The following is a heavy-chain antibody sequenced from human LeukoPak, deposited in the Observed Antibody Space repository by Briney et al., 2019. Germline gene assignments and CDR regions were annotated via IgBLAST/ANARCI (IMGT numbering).Heavy chain of an antibody. V-gene: IGHV1-24*01. J-gene: IGHJ4*02. D-gene: IGHD6-6*01. CDR2: FDPEDGET. CDR1: GYTLTELS. CDR3: ATDLDSSSPPLG. Sequence: ASVKVSCKVSGYTLTELSMHWVRQAPGKGLEWMGGFDPEDGETIYAQKFQGRDTMTEDTSTDTAYMELSSLRSEDTAVYYCATDLDSSSPPLGWGQGTLVTVSS.